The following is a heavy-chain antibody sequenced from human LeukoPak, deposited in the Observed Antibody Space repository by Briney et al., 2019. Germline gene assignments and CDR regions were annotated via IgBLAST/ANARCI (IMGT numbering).Heavy chain of an antibody. CDR1: GYTFTSYD. Sequence: ASVKVSCTASGYTFTSYDINWVRQATGQGLEWMGWMNPNSGNTGYAQKFQGRVTMTRNTSISTAYMELSSLRSEDTAVYYCARGVKYSSSWYIFNYWGQGTLVTVSS. CDR3: ARGVKYSSSWYIFNY. V-gene: IGHV1-8*01. D-gene: IGHD6-13*01. J-gene: IGHJ4*02. CDR2: MNPNSGNT.